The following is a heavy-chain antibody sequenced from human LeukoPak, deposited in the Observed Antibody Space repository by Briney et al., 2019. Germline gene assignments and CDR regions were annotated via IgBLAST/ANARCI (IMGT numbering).Heavy chain of an antibody. J-gene: IGHJ4*02. V-gene: IGHV1-2*02. CDR1: GYTFTGYY. CDR2: INPNSGGT. CDR3: ARDHYCSSTSCYTIFDY. D-gene: IGHD2-2*02. Sequence: ASVKVSCKASGYTFTGYYMHWVRQAPGQGLEGMGWINPNSGGTNYAQKFQGRVNMTRDTSISTAYMELSRLRSDDTAVYYCARDHYCSSTSCYTIFDYWGQGTLVTVSS.